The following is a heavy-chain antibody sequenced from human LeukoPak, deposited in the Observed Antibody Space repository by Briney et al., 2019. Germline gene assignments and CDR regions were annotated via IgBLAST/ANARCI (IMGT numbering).Heavy chain of an antibody. J-gene: IGHJ6*03. CDR1: GGSISSYY. V-gene: IGHV4-59*01. D-gene: IGHD3-3*01. CDR2: IYYSGST. CDR3: ARGIRFLEWLLDLDYMDV. Sequence: KTSETLSLTCTVSGGSISSYYWSWIRQPPGKGLEWIGYIYYSGSTNYNPSLKSRVTISVDTSKNQFSLKLSSVTAADTAVYYCARGIRFLEWLLDLDYMDVWGKGTTVTVSS.